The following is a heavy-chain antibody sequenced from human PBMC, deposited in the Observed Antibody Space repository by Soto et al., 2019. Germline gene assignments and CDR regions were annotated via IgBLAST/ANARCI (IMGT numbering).Heavy chain of an antibody. CDR3: ARDLNAREYSSSWPRMDV. CDR2: IIPIFGTA. V-gene: IGHV1-69*13. D-gene: IGHD6-13*01. J-gene: IGHJ6*02. CDR1: GGTFSSYA. Sequence: ASVKVSCKASGGTFSSYAISWVRQAPGQGLEWMGGIIPIFGTANYAQKFQGRVTITADESTSTAYMELSSLRSEDTAVYYCARDLNAREYSSSWPRMDVWGQGTTVTVSS.